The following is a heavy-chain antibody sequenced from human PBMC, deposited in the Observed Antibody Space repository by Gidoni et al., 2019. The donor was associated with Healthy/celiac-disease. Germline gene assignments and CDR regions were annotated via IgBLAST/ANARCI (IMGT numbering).Heavy chain of an antibody. V-gene: IGHV1-18*04. J-gene: IGHJ4*02. D-gene: IGHD2-2*01. CDR1: GYTFTSYG. CDR2: ISAYNGNT. Sequence: QVQLVQSGAEVKKHGASVKVSCKASGYTFTSYGISWVRQAPGQGLEWMGWISAYNGNTNYAQKLQGRVTMTTDTSTSTAYMELRSLRSDDTAVYYCARDPRALVPAATRNYFDYWGQGTLVTVSS. CDR3: ARDPRALVPAATRNYFDY.